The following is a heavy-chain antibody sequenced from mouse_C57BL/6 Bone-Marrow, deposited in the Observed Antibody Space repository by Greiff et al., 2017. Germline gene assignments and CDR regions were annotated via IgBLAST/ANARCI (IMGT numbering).Heavy chain of an antibody. CDR3: ARSYGRSYGYSMDY. CDR1: GFSLTSYG. V-gene: IGHV2-2*01. J-gene: IGHJ4*01. Sequence: VKLVESGPGLVQPSQSLSITCTVSGFSLTSYGVHWVRQSPGKGLEWLGVIWSGGSTDYNAAFISRLSISQDNSKSQVFFKMNSRQAEDTAIYYCARSYGRSYGYSMDYWGQGTSGTVSS. D-gene: IGHD1-1*01. CDR2: IWSGGST.